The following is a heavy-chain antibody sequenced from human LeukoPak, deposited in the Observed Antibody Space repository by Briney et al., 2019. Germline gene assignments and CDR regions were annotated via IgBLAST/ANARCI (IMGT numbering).Heavy chain of an antibody. CDR2: IYPVDSDT. CDR3: ARSDQLRWFGEARRPYYYGMDV. D-gene: IGHD3-10*01. Sequence: GESLKISCQASGYSFTDYWIGWVRQVPGEGLEWMGIIYPVDSDTRYNPSFQGQVTISADKSIRTAYLQWSSLRASDTAMYYCARSDQLRWFGEARRPYYYGMDVWGQGTAVTVSS. CDR1: GYSFTDYW. J-gene: IGHJ6*02. V-gene: IGHV5-51*01.